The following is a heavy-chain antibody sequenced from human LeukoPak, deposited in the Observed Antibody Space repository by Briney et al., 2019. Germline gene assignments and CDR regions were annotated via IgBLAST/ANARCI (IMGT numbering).Heavy chain of an antibody. J-gene: IGHJ6*04. CDR3: AELGITMIGGV. D-gene: IGHD3-10*02. CDR2: IKQDGSVK. CDR1: GFIFNNYW. Sequence: GGSLRLSCAASGFIFNNYWMTWVRQAPGKGLEWVANIKQDGSVKYYVDSVKGRLTISRDNAKNSLYLQMNSLRAEDTAVYYCAELGITMIGGVWGKGTTVTISS. V-gene: IGHV3-7*01.